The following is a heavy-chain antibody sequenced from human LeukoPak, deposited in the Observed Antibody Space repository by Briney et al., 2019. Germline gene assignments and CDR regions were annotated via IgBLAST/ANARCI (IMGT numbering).Heavy chain of an antibody. CDR2: LISDGSSA. CDR3: ARDISSGR. D-gene: IGHD3-3*02. CDR1: GFTFSSYW. V-gene: IGHV3-74*01. J-gene: IGHJ4*02. Sequence: GESLRLSCAASGFTFSSYWMHWVRQAPGKGLVWVSRLISDGSSASYADSVMGRFTISRDNTKNTLYLQMNSLRAEDTAVYYCARDISSGRWGQGTLVTVSS.